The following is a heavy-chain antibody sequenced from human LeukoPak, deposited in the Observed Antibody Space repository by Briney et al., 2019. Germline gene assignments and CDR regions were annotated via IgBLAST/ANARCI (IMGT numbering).Heavy chain of an antibody. D-gene: IGHD2-2*01. CDR3: ADLGYCSSTKCYAGFYYGLDV. J-gene: IGHJ6*02. V-gene: IGHV4-59*01. Sequence: SETLSLTCTVSGGSISSYYWSWIRQPPGKGLEWIGYIYYSGSTSYNPSLKSRVAISVDTSKNQFSLKLSSVTAADTAVYSCADLGYCSSTKCYAGFYYGLDVWGQGTTVTVSS. CDR2: IYYSGST. CDR1: GGSISSYY.